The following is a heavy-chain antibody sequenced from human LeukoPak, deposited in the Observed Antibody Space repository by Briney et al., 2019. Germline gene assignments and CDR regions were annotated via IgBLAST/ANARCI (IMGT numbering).Heavy chain of an antibody. D-gene: IGHD6-13*01. CDR3: ARAIAAEGDYYYMDV. V-gene: IGHV1-69*06. CDR2: IIPIFGTA. Sequence: SVKVSCKASGGTFSNYAISWVRQAPGQGLEWMGGIIPIFGTANYAQKFQGRVTITADKSTSTAYMELSSLRSEDTAVYYCARAIAAEGDYYYMDVWGKGTTVTVSS. CDR1: GGTFSNYA. J-gene: IGHJ6*03.